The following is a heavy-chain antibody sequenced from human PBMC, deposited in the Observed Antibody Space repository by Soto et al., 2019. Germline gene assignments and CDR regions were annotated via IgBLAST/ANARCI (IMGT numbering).Heavy chain of an antibody. CDR3: ARDGTSNHKYIDP. Sequence: SETLSLTCTVSGSSLSYGVYYWSWLRHQPGNGLEWIGYVYFTGTTYYNPSLKSRLSLSVETSKNQFSLKLTSVTAADTAVYYCARDGTSNHKYIDPWGPGPLVTV. D-gene: IGHD2-2*01. CDR2: VYFTGTT. J-gene: IGHJ5*02. V-gene: IGHV4-31*03. CDR1: GSSLSYGVYY.